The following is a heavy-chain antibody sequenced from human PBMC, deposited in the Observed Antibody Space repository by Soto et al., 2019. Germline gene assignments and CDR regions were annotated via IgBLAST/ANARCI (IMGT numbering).Heavy chain of an antibody. V-gene: IGHV1-69*02. J-gene: IGHJ4*02. CDR2: IIPILGIA. Sequence: SVKVSCKASGGTFSSYTISWVRQAPGQGLEWMGRIIPILGIANYAQKFQGRVTITADKSTSTAYMELSSLRSEDTAVYYCASQAYIVVVPAATDYWGQGTLVTVSS. CDR1: GGTFSSYT. D-gene: IGHD2-2*01. CDR3: ASQAYIVVVPAATDY.